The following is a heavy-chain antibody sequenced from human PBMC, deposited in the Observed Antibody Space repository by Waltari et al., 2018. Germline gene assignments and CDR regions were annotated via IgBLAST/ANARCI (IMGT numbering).Heavy chain of an antibody. Sequence: QLVESGGGLVKPGSSLRLSCAASGFSFSDYNLHWLRRAPGKGLEWVSSISSKSTYIYYADSVRGRFSISGDNAENSLFLQMNNLRGEDTAVYYCARDTIFYGSGSYDPWGQGTRVTVSS. CDR3: ARDTIFYGSGSYDP. CDR2: ISSKSTYI. V-gene: IGHV3-21*01. D-gene: IGHD3-10*01. J-gene: IGHJ5*02. CDR1: GFSFSDYN.